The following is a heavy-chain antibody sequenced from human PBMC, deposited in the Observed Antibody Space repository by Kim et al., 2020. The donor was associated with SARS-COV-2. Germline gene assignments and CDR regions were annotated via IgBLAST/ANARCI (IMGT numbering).Heavy chain of an antibody. D-gene: IGHD3-16*01. V-gene: IGHV3-49*04. CDR2: IRTNTYGGTR. CDR3: ARSRRAYEYMDL. J-gene: IGHJ6*03. Sequence: GGSLRLSCTGSGFTFSDYYMAWVRLAHGKGLEWVGLIRTNTYGGTREYAPSVKDRFTVSRDDSNSVAYLQLNSLRSEDTAVYYCARSRRAYEYMDLGGKG. CDR1: GFTFSDYY.